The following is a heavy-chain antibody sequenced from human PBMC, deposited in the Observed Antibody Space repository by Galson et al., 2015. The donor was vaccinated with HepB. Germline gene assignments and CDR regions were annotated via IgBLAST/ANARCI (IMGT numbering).Heavy chain of an antibody. CDR1: GFTVSSNH. CDR2: TYSGGNT. Sequence: SLRLSCAASGFTVSSNHTSWVRQAPGKGLEWVSVTYSGGNTYYADSVKGRFTISRDNSKSTLYLQMNSLRAEDTAVYYCARDLAVIVPAARRAFDIWGQGTMVTVSS. J-gene: IGHJ3*02. CDR3: ARDLAVIVPAARRAFDI. D-gene: IGHD2-2*01. V-gene: IGHV3-53*01.